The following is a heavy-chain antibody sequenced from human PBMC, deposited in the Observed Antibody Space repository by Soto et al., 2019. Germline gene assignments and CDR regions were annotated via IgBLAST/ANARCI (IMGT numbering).Heavy chain of an antibody. J-gene: IGHJ3*02. CDR1: GFTFSNAW. D-gene: IGHD4-17*01. CDR2: IKSKTDGGTT. V-gene: IGHV3-15*07. Sequence: EVQLVESGGGLVKPGGSLRLSCAASGFTFSNAWMNWVRQAPGKGLEWVGRIKSKTDGGTTDYAAPVKGRFTISRDDSKNTLYLQMNSLKPEDTAVYYCTTGWMTTVTTDYAFDIWGQGTMATVSS. CDR3: TTGWMTTVTTDYAFDI.